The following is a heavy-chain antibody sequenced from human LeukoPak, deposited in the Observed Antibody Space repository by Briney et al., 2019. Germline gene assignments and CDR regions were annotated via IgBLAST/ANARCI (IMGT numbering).Heavy chain of an antibody. CDR2: IWYDGSNK. V-gene: IGHV3-33*01. D-gene: IGHD2-15*01. Sequence: PGRPLRLSCAESGFTFSSYGMHWVRQAPGKGLEWVAVIWYDGSNKYYADSVKGRFTISRDNSKNTLYLQMNSLRAEDTAVYYCARPNCSGGSCYPFPDYWGQGTLVTVSS. CDR1: GFTFSSYG. J-gene: IGHJ4*02. CDR3: ARPNCSGGSCYPFPDY.